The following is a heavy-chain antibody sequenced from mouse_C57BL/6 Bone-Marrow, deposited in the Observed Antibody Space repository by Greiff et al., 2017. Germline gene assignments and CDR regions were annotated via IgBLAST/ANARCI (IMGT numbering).Heavy chain of an antibody. J-gene: IGHJ1*03. CDR1: GFTFSDYG. Sequence: EVQLVESGGGLVKPGGSLKLSCAASGFTFSDYGMHWVRQAPEKGLEWVAYISSGSSTIYYADTVKGRFPISRDNAKNTLFLQMTSLRSEDTAMYYCARNYYGSRTYWYFDVWGTGTTVTVSS. CDR2: ISSGSSTI. CDR3: ARNYYGSRTYWYFDV. V-gene: IGHV5-17*01. D-gene: IGHD1-1*01.